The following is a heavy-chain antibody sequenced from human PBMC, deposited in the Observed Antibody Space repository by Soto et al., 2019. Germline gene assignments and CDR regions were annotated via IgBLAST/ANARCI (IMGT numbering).Heavy chain of an antibody. CDR2: IYYSGST. D-gene: IGHD3-3*01. Sequence: QVQLQESGPGLVKPSQTLSLTCTVSGGSISSGGYYWSWIRQHPGKGLEWIGYIYYSGSTYYNPSLKSRVTISVDTSKNQFSRKLSSVTAAATAVYYCARGDDFWSGHSLDYWGQGTLVTVSS. CDR1: GGSISSGGYY. J-gene: IGHJ4*02. V-gene: IGHV4-31*03. CDR3: ARGDDFWSGHSLDY.